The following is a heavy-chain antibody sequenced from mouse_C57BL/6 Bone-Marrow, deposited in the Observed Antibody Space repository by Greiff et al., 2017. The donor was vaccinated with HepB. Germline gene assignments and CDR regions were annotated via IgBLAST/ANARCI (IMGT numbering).Heavy chain of an antibody. Sequence: QVHVKQPGAELVRPGSSVKLSCKASGYTFTSYWMHWVKQRPIQGLEWIGNIDPSDSETHYNQKFKDKATLTVDKSSSTAYMQLSSLTSEDSAVYYCAREETYYSNPNYYAMDYWGQGTSVTVSS. CDR3: AREETYYSNPNYYAMDY. CDR2: IDPSDSET. CDR1: GYTFTSYW. J-gene: IGHJ4*01. D-gene: IGHD2-5*01. V-gene: IGHV1-52*01.